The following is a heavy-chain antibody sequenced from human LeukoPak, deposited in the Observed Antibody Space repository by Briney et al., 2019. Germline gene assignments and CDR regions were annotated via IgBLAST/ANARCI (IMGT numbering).Heavy chain of an antibody. Sequence: SETLSLTCTVSGGSISSSSYYWGWIRQPPGKGLEWIGSIYYSGSTYYNPTLKSRVTISVDTSKNQFSLKLSSVTAADTAVYYCASRSTNIVPEVGAMDDAFDIWGQGTMVTVSS. V-gene: IGHV4-39*01. CDR1: GGSISSSSYY. D-gene: IGHD2-8*01. J-gene: IGHJ3*02. CDR2: IYYSGST. CDR3: ASRSTNIVPEVGAMDDAFDI.